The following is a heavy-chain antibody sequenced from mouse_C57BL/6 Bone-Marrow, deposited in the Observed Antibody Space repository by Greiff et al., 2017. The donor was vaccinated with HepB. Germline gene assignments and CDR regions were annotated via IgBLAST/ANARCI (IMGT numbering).Heavy chain of an antibody. D-gene: IGHD1-1*01. CDR3: SRLLRSYYAMDY. Sequence: EVMLVESGGDLVKPGGSLKLSCAASGFTFSSYGMSWVRQTPNKRLEWVATISSGGSYTYYTDSVKGRFTISRYNAKNTLYLQMSSLKSEDTAIYYCSRLLRSYYAMDYWGQGTSVTVSS. CDR1: GFTFSSYG. CDR2: ISSGGSYT. J-gene: IGHJ4*01. V-gene: IGHV5-6*01.